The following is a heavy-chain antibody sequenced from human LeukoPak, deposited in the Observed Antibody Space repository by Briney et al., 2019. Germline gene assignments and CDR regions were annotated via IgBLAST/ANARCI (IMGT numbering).Heavy chain of an antibody. D-gene: IGHD3-10*01. J-gene: IGHJ4*02. V-gene: IGHV3-30*18. CDR1: GFTFSSYG. Sequence: GGSLRLSCAASGFTFSSYGMHWVRQAPGKGLEWVAVISYDGSNKYYADSVKGRFTISRDNSKNTLYLQMNSLRAEDTAVYYCAKDGFRTLRGVILHFDYWGQGTLVTVSS. CDR2: ISYDGSNK. CDR3: AKDGFRTLRGVILHFDY.